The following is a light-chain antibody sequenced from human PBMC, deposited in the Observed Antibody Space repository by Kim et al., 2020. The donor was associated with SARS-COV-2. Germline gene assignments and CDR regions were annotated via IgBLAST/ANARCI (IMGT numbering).Light chain of an antibody. J-gene: IGKJ4*01. CDR1: QSLRSN. V-gene: IGKV3-15*01. CDR2: DAS. Sequence: VPPGEGATLSCRASQSLRSNLAWYQHKPGQSPRLLIYDASARAPGIPGRFSASGSGTEFTLTISSLQSEDFAVYYCQQYHDWPPVFGGGTKVDIK. CDR3: QQYHDWPPV.